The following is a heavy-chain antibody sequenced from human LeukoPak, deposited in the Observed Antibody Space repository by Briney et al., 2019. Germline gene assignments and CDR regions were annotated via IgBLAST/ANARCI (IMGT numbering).Heavy chain of an antibody. V-gene: IGHV4-34*01. CDR1: GGSFSGYY. Sequence: SETLSLTCAVYGGSFSGYYWSWIRQPPGKGLEWIGEINHSGSTNYNPSLKSRVTISVDTSKNQFSLKLSSVTAADTAVYYCAREKYSGSAAKVNYYYYYMDVWGKGTTVTVSS. CDR2: INHSGST. D-gene: IGHD6-6*01. J-gene: IGHJ6*03. CDR3: AREKYSGSAAKVNYYYYYMDV.